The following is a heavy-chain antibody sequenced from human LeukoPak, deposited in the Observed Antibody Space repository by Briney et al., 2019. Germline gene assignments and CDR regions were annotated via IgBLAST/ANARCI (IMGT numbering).Heavy chain of an antibody. V-gene: IGHV1-2*02. J-gene: IGHJ6*02. CDR2: INPNSGGT. CDR1: GYTFTGYY. Sequence: ASVKVSCKSSGYTFTGYYMHWVRQAPGQGLEWMGWINPNSGGTNYAQKFQGRVTMTRDTSISTAYMELSRLRSDDTAVYYCARDYLYCSGGSCYYYYYGMDVWGQGTTVTVSS. CDR3: ARDYLYCSGGSCYYYYYGMDV. D-gene: IGHD2-15*01.